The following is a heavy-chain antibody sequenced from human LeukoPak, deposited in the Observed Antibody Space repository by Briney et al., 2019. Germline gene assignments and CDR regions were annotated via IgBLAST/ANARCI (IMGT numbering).Heavy chain of an antibody. CDR2: ISGGGDNK. V-gene: IGHV3-23*01. D-gene: IGHD6-13*01. J-gene: IGHJ4*02. Sequence: GGSLRLSCAASGFTFRSHAMSWVRQAPGKGLAWVSTISGGGDNKDYADSVKGRFTISRDSSKNTMTLHMNSLRVEDTAVYYCAREGLGAAAGTFDYWGQGTLVTVSS. CDR1: GFTFRSHA. CDR3: AREGLGAAAGTFDY.